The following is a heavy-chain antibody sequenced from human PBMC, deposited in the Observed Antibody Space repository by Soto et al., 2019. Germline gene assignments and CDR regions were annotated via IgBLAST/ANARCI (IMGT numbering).Heavy chain of an antibody. CDR3: ARGDSTDCSNGVCSFFYDHDMDV. D-gene: IGHD2-8*01. CDR1: GYSFTDYH. J-gene: IGHJ6*02. Sequence: ASVKVSCKASGYSFTDYHIHWVRQAPGQGLEWLGRINPKSGGTSTAQKFQGWVTMTTDTSISTASMELTRLTSDDTAIYYCARGDSTDCSNGVCSFFYDHDMDVWGQGTTVTVS. V-gene: IGHV1-2*04. CDR2: INPKSGGT.